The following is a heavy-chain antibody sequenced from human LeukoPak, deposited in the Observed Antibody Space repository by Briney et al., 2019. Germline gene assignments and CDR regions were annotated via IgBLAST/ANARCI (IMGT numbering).Heavy chain of an antibody. V-gene: IGHV3-30*18. CDR2: TPNDGSSK. Sequence: GSSLRLACAASGFPFSRHGMHWVRQAPGKGLEWVAITPNDGSSKYYADSVEGRFTISRDNSKNTVYLQIDSLRPEDTAVYYCAKDLGSGLPQDGFDIWGQGTMVSASS. CDR1: GFPFSRHG. D-gene: IGHD3-16*01. CDR3: AKDLGSGLPQDGFDI. J-gene: IGHJ3*02.